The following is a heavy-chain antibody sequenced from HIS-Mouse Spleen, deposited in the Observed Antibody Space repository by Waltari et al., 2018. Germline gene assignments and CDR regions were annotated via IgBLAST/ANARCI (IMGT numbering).Heavy chain of an antibody. Sequence: SSGYYWGWIRQTPGKGLEWIGSIYHSGSTYYNPSLKSRVTISVDTSKNQFSLKLSSVTAADTAVYYCAGVKTWGQGTLVTVSS. CDR2: IYHSGST. V-gene: IGHV4-38-2*02. J-gene: IGHJ5*02. CDR1: SSGYY. CDR3: AGVKT.